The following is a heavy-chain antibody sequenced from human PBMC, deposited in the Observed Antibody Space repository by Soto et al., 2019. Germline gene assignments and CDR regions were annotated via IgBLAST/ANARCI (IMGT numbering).Heavy chain of an antibody. D-gene: IGHD1-1*01. CDR3: AKRRSTTTFDY. J-gene: IGHJ4*02. Sequence: EVQLLESGGGLVQPGESLRLSCAASGFTFSSYAMSWVRQAPGRGLEWVSVISGSDDSTYYADSVKGRFTIPRDNSKNTLYLRMNPLTAGQTAVYYCAKRRSTTTFDYWAQGALVTVS. V-gene: IGHV3-23*01. CDR2: ISGSDDST. CDR1: GFTFSSYA.